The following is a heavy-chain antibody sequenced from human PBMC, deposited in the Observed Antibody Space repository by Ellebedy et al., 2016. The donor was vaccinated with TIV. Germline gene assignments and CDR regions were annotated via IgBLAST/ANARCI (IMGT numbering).Heavy chain of an antibody. Sequence: GESLKISCAASGFTFRSYSMNWVRQAPGKGLEWISFIGSSSSTIYYADSVKGRFTISRDNAKNSLYLQMNSLRAEDTAVYFCARAGNYDQLSHSGGYWGQGTLVTVSS. V-gene: IGHV3-48*01. CDR1: GFTFRSYS. CDR2: IGSSSSTI. CDR3: ARAGNYDQLSHSGGY. D-gene: IGHD3-22*01. J-gene: IGHJ4*02.